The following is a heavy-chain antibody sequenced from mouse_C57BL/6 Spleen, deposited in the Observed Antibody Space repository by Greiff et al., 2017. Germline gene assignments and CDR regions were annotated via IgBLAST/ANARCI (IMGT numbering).Heavy chain of an antibody. Sequence: EVKLVESGGGLVKPGGSLKLSCAASGFTFSSYAMSWVRQTPEKRLEWVAYISSGGDYIYYAVTVKGRFTISRDNARNTLYLQMSSLKSEDTAMYFCTRDHEYYDSRVDYFDYWGQGTTLTVSS. J-gene: IGHJ2*01. CDR2: ISSGGDYI. V-gene: IGHV5-9-1*02. CDR3: TRDHEYYDSRVDYFDY. CDR1: GFTFSSYA. D-gene: IGHD1-1*01.